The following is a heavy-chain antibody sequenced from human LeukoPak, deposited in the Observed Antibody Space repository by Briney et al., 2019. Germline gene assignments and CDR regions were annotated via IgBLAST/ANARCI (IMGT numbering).Heavy chain of an antibody. J-gene: IGHJ4*02. CDR3: AKEALAAALIPFDY. CDR1: GFTFSSYG. V-gene: IGHV3-30*02. CDR2: IRYDGSNK. D-gene: IGHD6-13*01. Sequence: GGSLRLSCAASGFTFSSYGMHWVRQAPGKGLEWVAFIRYDGSNKYYADSVKGRFTISRDNSKNTLYLQMNSLRAEDTAVYYCAKEALAAALIPFDYWGQGTLVTVSS.